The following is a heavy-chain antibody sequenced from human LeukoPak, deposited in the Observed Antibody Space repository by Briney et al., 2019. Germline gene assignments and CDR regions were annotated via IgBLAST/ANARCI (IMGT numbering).Heavy chain of an antibody. V-gene: IGHV1-24*01. J-gene: IGHJ6*03. CDR2: FDPEDGET. Sequence: ASVKVSCKVSGYTLTELSMHWVRQAPGKGLEWMGGFDPEDGETIYAQKFQGRVTMTEDTSTDTAYMELSSLRSEDTAVYYCARGIGHYEPYYYYYMDVWGKGTTVTISS. CDR3: ARGIGHYEPYYYYYMDV. D-gene: IGHD4-17*01. CDR1: GYTLTELS.